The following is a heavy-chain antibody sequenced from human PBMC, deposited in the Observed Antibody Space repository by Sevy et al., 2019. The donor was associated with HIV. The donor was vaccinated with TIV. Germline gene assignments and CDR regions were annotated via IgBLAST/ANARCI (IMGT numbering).Heavy chain of an antibody. CDR3: ATSDNLDTSWFDP. V-gene: IGHV1-2*02. Sequence: ASVKVSCKTSGSTFSDDYIHWVRQVPGERLEWMGWINSAGTNYAETFQGRVTMTRDASITTAYMELNSLRSDDTATYYCATSDNLDTSWFDPWGQGVVVTVSS. CDR1: GSTFSDDY. CDR2: INSAGT. J-gene: IGHJ5*02. D-gene: IGHD1-1*01.